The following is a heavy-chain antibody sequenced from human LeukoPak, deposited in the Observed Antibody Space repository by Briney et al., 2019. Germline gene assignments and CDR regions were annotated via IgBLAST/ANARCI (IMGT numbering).Heavy chain of an antibody. J-gene: IGHJ5*02. Sequence: SETLSLTCTVSGGSISSYYWSWIRQPPGKGLEWIGEINHSGSTNYNPSLKSRVTISVDTSKNQFSLKLSSVTAADTAVYYCARGGSTRASWFDPWGQGTLVTVSS. CDR1: GGSISSYY. V-gene: IGHV4-34*01. D-gene: IGHD2-2*01. CDR2: INHSGST. CDR3: ARGGSTRASWFDP.